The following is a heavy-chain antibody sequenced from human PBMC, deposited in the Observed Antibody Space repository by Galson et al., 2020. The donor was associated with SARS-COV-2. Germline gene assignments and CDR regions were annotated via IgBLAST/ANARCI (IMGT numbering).Heavy chain of an antibody. D-gene: IGHD3-10*01. V-gene: IGHV3-30-3*01. CDR2: ISNDGSNR. CDR3: ARGPRFGELLSPFDS. J-gene: IGHJ4*02. Sequence: TGGSLRLSCAASGFTFSSYAMHWVRQAPGKGLEWVAVISNDGSNRYYADSVKGRFTISRDNSKNTLFLQMNSLRVEDTALYYCARGPRFGELLSPFDSWGQGTLVTVSS. CDR1: GFTFSSYA.